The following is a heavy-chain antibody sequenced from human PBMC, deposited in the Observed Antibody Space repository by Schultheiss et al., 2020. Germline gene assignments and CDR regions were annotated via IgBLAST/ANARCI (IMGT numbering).Heavy chain of an antibody. J-gene: IGHJ4*02. V-gene: IGHV2-5*08. Sequence: SCPTLVKPTQTLTLTCTFSGFSLSTSGMRVSWIRQPPGKALEWLALIYWDDDKRYSPSLKSRLTITKDTSKNQVVLTMTNMDPVDTATYYCAKDGRGTFDYWGQGTLVTVSS. CDR3: AKDGRGTFDY. D-gene: IGHD3-10*02. CDR1: GFSLSTSGMR. CDR2: IYWDDDK.